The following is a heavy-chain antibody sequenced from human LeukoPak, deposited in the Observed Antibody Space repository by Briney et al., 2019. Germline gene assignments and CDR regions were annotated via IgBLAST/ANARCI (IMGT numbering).Heavy chain of an antibody. CDR2: IYYTGST. D-gene: IGHD6-13*01. J-gene: IGHJ4*02. CDR1: GGSISSYY. CDR3: ARHRSSGYSSSWPPTFDY. V-gene: IGHV4-59*08. Sequence: SETLSLTCTVSGGSISSYYWSWIRQPPGKALEWIGHIYYTGSTNYNPSLKSRVTISVDTSKSQFSLKLSSATAADTAVYYCARHRSSGYSSSWPPTFDYWGQGTLVTVSS.